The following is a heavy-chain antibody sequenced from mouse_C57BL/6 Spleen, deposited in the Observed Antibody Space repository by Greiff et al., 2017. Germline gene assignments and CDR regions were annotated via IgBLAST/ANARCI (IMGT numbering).Heavy chain of an antibody. V-gene: IGHV1-55*01. Sequence: QVQLKQPGAELVKPGASVKMSCKASGYTFTSYWITWVKQRPGQGLEWIGDIYPGSGSTNYNEKFKSKDTLTVDTSSSTAYMHLSSLTSADSAVYYCARFPYYYGSSSWAMDYWGQGTSGTVSS. CDR2: IYPGSGST. CDR1: GYTFTSYW. D-gene: IGHD1-1*01. CDR3: ARFPYYYGSSSWAMDY. J-gene: IGHJ4*01.